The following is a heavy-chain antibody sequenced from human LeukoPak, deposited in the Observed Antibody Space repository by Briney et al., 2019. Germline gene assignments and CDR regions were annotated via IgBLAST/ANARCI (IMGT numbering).Heavy chain of an antibody. Sequence: SETLSLTCTFSGGSIRSSYYYWGWIRQPPGNGLEWIGYIYYSGSTYYNPSLKSRVTISVDTSKNQFSLKLSSVTAADTVVFFKQQTAYEILTGYADSYDYWGQGTLVTVSS. CDR3: QQTAYEILTGYADSYDY. CDR2: IYYSGST. D-gene: IGHD3-9*01. V-gene: IGHV4-30-4*03. J-gene: IGHJ4*02. CDR1: GGSIRSSYYY.